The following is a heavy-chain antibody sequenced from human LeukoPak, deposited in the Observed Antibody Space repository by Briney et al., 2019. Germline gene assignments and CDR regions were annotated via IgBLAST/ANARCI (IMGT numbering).Heavy chain of an antibody. CDR2: ISGSGGST. D-gene: IGHD2-2*01. CDR3: AKDEVIYCSSTNC. CDR1: GFTFSNAW. J-gene: IGHJ4*02. Sequence: PGGSLRLSCAASGFTFSNAWMSWVRQAPGKGLEWVSAISGSGGSTYYADSVKGRFTISRDNSKNTLYLQMNSLRAEDTAVYYCAKDEVIYCSSTNCWGQGTLVTVSS. V-gene: IGHV3-23*01.